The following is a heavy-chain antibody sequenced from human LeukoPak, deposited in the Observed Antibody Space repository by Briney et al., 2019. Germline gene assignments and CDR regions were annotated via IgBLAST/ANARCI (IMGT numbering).Heavy chain of an antibody. D-gene: IGHD3-10*01. CDR2: INPSGGST. Sequence: ASVKVSCKASGYTFTSYYMHWVRQAPGQGLEWMGIINPSGGSTSYAQKFQGRVTMTRDTSTSTVYMELSSLRSEDTAVYYCATYGSGVGRVDVWGQGTTVTVSS. CDR3: ATYGSGVGRVDV. V-gene: IGHV1-46*01. CDR1: GYTFTSYY. J-gene: IGHJ6*02.